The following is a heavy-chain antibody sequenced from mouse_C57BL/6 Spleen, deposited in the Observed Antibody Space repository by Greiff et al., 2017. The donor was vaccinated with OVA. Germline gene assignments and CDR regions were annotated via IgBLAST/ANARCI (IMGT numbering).Heavy chain of an antibody. J-gene: IGHJ2*01. CDR3: ARWGGTGCDY. CDR1: GYTFTSYW. CDR2: IHPNSGST. V-gene: IGHV1-64*01. D-gene: IGHD4-1*01. Sequence: QVQLPQPGAELVMPGASVKLSCKASGYTFTSYWMHWVKQRPGQGLEWIGMIHPNSGSTNYNEKFKSKATLTVDKSSSTAYMQLSSLTSEDSAVYYCARWGGTGCDYWGQGTTLTVSS.